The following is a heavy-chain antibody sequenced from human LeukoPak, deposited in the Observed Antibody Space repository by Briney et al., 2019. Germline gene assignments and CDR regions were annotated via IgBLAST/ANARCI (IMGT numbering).Heavy chain of an antibody. Sequence: TGGSLRLSCAASGSTSSSYSMNWVRQAPGKGLEWVSYISSSSSTIYYAVTVKGRFTIPKDNTKNSLYLQMNSLRAEAMAECSCVTSSGYSYGWGQGTLVTVSS. J-gene: IGHJ4*02. CDR1: GSTSSSYS. CDR3: VTSSGYSYG. CDR2: ISSSSSTI. V-gene: IGHV3-48*01. D-gene: IGHD5-18*01.